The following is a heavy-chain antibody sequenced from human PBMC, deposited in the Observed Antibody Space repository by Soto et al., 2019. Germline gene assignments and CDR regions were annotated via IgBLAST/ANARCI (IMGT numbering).Heavy chain of an antibody. D-gene: IGHD4-17*01. CDR3: ARHHLYGDYPLFDY. CDR2: IYYSGST. CDR1: GGSISSYY. Sequence: SETLSLTCTVSGGSISSYYWIWIRQPPGKGLEWIGYIYYSGSTNYNPSLKSRVTISVDTSKNQFSLKLSSVTAADTAVYYCARHHLYGDYPLFDYWGQGTLVTVSS. J-gene: IGHJ4*02. V-gene: IGHV4-59*08.